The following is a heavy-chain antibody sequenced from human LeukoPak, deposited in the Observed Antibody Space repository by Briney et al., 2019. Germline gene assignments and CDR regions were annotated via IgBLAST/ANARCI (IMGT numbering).Heavy chain of an antibody. V-gene: IGHV3-9*01. CDR1: GFTFSSYA. CDR3: AKDIWEGESGYYYYYGMDV. CDR2: ISWNSGSI. J-gene: IGHJ6*02. D-gene: IGHD1-26*01. Sequence: GGSLRLSCAASGFTFSSYAMSWVRQAPGKGLEWVSGISWNSGSIGYADSVKGRFTISRDNAKNSLYLQMNSLRAEDTALYYCAKDIWEGESGYYYYYGMDVWGQGTTVTVSS.